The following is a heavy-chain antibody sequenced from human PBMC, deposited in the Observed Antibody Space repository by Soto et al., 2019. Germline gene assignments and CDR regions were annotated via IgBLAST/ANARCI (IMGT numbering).Heavy chain of an antibody. J-gene: IGHJ4*02. CDR2: ISYDGSNK. CDR1: GFIFSTYG. V-gene: IGHV3-30*18. Sequence: QVKLVESGGGVVQPGRSLRLSCAASGFIFSTYGMHWVRQAPGKGLEWVAVISYDGSNKYYADSVKGRFTISRDKSQNTVYLQMNSLRGEDTAVYYCAKDGKVYGSGTYHIDYWGQGTLVTVSS. CDR3: AKDGKVYGSGTYHIDY. D-gene: IGHD3-10*01.